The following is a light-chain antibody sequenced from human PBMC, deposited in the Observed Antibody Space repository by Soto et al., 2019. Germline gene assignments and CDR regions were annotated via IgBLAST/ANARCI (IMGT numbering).Light chain of an antibody. J-gene: IGKJ4*01. CDR3: HQYGSSPLT. Sequence: EIVLTQSPGTLSLSPGERATLSCRASQRVSSSYLAWYQQKPGQAPRLLIYGASSRAAGIPDRFSGSGSGNDSPLIISRLEPDDFAVYYYHQYGSSPLTFGGGTKVEIK. CDR2: GAS. CDR1: QRVSSSY. V-gene: IGKV3-20*01.